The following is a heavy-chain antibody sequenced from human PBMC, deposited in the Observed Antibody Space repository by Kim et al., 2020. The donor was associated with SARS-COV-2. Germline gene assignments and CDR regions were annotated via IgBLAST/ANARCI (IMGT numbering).Heavy chain of an antibody. V-gene: IGHV4-34*01. Sequence: SETLSLTCAVYGGSFSGYYWRWIRQPPGKGLEWIGEINHSGSTNYNPSLKSRVTISVDTSKNQFSLKLSSVTAADTAVYYCARVAVAGTSRRYGMDVWGQGTTVTVSS. CDR1: GGSFSGYY. CDR3: ARVAVAGTSRRYGMDV. D-gene: IGHD6-19*01. J-gene: IGHJ6*02. CDR2: INHSGST.